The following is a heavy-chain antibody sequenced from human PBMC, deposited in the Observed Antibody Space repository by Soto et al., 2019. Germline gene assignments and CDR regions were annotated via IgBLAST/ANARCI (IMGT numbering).Heavy chain of an antibody. CDR1: GGTFSSYA. V-gene: IGHV1-69*01. J-gene: IGHJ3*02. D-gene: IGHD6-13*01. CDR2: IIPIFGTT. Sequence: QVQLVQSGAEVKKPGSSVKVSCKASGGTFSSYAISWVRQAPGQGLEWMGGIIPIFGTTNYAQKFQVRVTITGDESTSTAYMELSSLRSEDTAVYDCARDVAGPGAFDIWGRGTMVTVSS. CDR3: ARDVAGPGAFDI.